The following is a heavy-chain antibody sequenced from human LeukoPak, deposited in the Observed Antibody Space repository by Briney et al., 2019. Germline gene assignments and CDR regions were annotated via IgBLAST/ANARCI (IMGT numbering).Heavy chain of an antibody. CDR2: ITTKGDHT. J-gene: IGHJ4*02. CDR3: VKGRIWDRDTPLDC. Sequence: AGGSLRLSCLASGFTFSDYDMEWVRQAPGKGLEYVSGITTKGDHTYYADSVRGRFFISRDNSRKTLSLQMSSLRLDDTAVYFCVKGRIWDRDTPLDCWGQGIVVTVSS. CDR1: GFTFSDYD. D-gene: IGHD1-26*01. V-gene: IGHV3-64D*09.